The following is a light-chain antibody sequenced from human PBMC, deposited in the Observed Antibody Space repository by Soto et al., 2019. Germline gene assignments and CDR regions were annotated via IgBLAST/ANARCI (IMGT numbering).Light chain of an antibody. J-gene: IGLJ1*01. CDR1: SSDVGGYNY. CDR3: SSYTSSSTLCV. CDR2: EVS. V-gene: IGLV2-14*01. Sequence: QSALTQPASVSGSPGQSITISCTGTSSDVGGYNYVSWYQQHPGKAPKLMIYEVSNRPSGVSNRFSGSKYGNTASLTISGLQAEDEADYYCSSYTSSSTLCVFGTGTKVTVL.